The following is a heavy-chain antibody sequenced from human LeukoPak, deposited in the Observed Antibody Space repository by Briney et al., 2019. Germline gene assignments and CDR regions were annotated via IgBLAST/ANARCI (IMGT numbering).Heavy chain of an antibody. CDR2: IKSKTRGGTI. CDR1: GFXFSGAW. D-gene: IGHD3-22*01. CDR3: TTGHDSSGYYYYGMDV. V-gene: IGHV3-15*01. J-gene: IGHJ6*02. Sequence: GGSLRLSCAASGFXFSGAWICWVRQAPGKGLEWVGRIKSKTRGGTIDYAAPVKGRFTISRDDSKNMLYLQMDSLKTEDTAVYYCTTGHDSSGYYYYGMDVWGQGTTVTVSS.